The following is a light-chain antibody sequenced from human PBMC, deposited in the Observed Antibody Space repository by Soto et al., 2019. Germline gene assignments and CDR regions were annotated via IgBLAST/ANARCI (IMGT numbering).Light chain of an antibody. CDR1: QSVLYSTNNKNY. CDR3: QQYYTTPNS. J-gene: IGKJ2*03. Sequence: DIVVTQSPDSLAVSLGERATINCKSSQSVLYSTNNKNYVAWYQQKPGQPPKLLIYWASTRQSGVPDRFSGSGSGTDFTLTMSSVQAEDVALYNCQQYYTTPNSFGQGTRLEIK. V-gene: IGKV4-1*01. CDR2: WAS.